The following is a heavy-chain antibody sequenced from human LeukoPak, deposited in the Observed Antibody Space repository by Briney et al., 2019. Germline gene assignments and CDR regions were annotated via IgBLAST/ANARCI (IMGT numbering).Heavy chain of an antibody. CDR2: INHSGST. D-gene: IGHD6-19*01. V-gene: IGHV4-34*01. CDR1: GGSFSGYY. J-gene: IGHJ4*02. Sequence: SETLSLTCAVYGGSFSGYYWNWIRQPPGKGLEWLGEINHSGSTNYNPSLKSRITISVDTSKNQFSLKLSSVTAADTAVYYCASGGGSSGWYSRYFDYWGQGTLVTVSS. CDR3: ASGGGSSGWYSRYFDY.